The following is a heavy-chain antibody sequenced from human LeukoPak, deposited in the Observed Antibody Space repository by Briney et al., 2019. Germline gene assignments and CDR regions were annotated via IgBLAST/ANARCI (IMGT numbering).Heavy chain of an antibody. CDR1: GFTFSNSG. Sequence: PGGSLRLSCAASGFTFSNSGMHWVRQAPGKGLEWVAVIWYDGSNEYYADAVKGRSIISRVNSKNTVHLQMNSLRVEDTTVYYCAREISMFVNAFDLWGQGTLVAVSS. CDR2: IWYDGSNE. J-gene: IGHJ3*01. CDR3: AREISMFVNAFDL. V-gene: IGHV3-33*01. D-gene: IGHD3-10*02.